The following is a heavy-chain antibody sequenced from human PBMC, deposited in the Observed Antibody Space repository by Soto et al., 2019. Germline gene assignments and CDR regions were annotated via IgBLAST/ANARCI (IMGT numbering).Heavy chain of an antibody. CDR3: ARGGVEPFDY. V-gene: IGHV3-74*01. Sequence: EVQLVESGGGLVQPGGSLRLSCAASGFTFRNYWMHWVRQAPGKGLVWVSRISDYGRINYADSVKGRFTISRDDAKSELYLQMNNLGAEDTAVYYCARGGVEPFDYWGQGALVTVSS. CDR1: GFTFRNYW. J-gene: IGHJ4*02. D-gene: IGHD3-10*01. CDR2: ISDYGRI.